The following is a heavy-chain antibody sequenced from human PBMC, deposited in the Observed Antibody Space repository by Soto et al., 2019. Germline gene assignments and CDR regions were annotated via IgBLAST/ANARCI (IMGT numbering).Heavy chain of an antibody. D-gene: IGHD5-12*01. CDR3: ARANPPPIVASWWYFDY. Sequence: QVQLQESGPGLVKPSQTLSLTCTVSGGSISSGGYYWSWIRQHPGKGLEWIGYIYYSGSTYYNPSLKCRVTISVDTSKNQFSLKLSSVTAADTAVYYCARANPPPIVASWWYFDYWGQGTLVTDSS. CDR1: GGSISSGGYY. V-gene: IGHV4-31*03. J-gene: IGHJ4*02. CDR2: IYYSGST.